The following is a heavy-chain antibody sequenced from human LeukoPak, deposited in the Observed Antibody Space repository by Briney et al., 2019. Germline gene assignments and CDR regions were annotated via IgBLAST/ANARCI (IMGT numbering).Heavy chain of an antibody. CDR1: GYTFTSYG. V-gene: IGHV1-18*01. J-gene: IGHJ5*02. Sequence: ASVKVSCKASGYTFTSYGISWVRQAPGQGLEWMGWIGAYNGNTNYAQKLQGRVTMTRNTSISTAYMELSSLRSEDTAVYYCARGRLTSSSSHRWFDPWGQGTLVTVSS. CDR2: IGAYNGNT. D-gene: IGHD6-6*01. CDR3: ARGRLTSSSSHRWFDP.